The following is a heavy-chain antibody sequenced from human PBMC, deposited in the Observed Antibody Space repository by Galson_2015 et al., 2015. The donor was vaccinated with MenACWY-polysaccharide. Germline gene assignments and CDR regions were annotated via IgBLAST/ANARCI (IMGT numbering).Heavy chain of an antibody. V-gene: IGHV3-21*01. CDR3: ARAGDILAGYLRGGFDY. Sequence: SLRLSCAASGFSFSGYSMNWVRQAPGKGLEWVVSISRSSYYIYYADSMKGRFTISRDNAKNSLYLQMNSLRAEDTAVYYCARAGDILAGYLRGGFDYWGQGTLVTVSS. J-gene: IGHJ4*02. CDR1: GFSFSGYS. D-gene: IGHD3-9*01. CDR2: ISRSSYYI.